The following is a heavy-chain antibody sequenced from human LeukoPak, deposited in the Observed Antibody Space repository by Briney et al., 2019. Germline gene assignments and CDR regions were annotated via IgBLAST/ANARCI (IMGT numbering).Heavy chain of an antibody. CDR2: IWYDGSNK. J-gene: IGHJ4*02. V-gene: IGHV3-33*01. CDR1: GFTFSSYG. Sequence: PGRSLRLSCAASGFTFSSYGMHWVRQAPGKGLEWVAVIWYDGSNKYYADSVKGRFTISRDNSKNTLYLQMNSLRAEDTAVYYCARLLYYYDSSGLSSWGQGTLVTVSS. D-gene: IGHD3-22*01. CDR3: ARLLYYYDSSGLSS.